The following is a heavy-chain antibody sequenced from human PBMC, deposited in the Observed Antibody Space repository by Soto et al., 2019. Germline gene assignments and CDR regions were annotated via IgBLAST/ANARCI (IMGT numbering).Heavy chain of an antibody. CDR3: ARGDGYNSYYFDY. CDR1: GFTFRDYY. CDR2: ISSSGSTI. D-gene: IGHD5-12*01. Sequence: GGSLRLSCAVSGFTFRDYYMSWIRQAPGKGLEWVSYISSSGSTIYYADSVKGRFTISRDNAKNSLYLQMNSLRAEDTAVYFCARGDGYNSYYFDYWGQGTLVTVSS. J-gene: IGHJ4*02. V-gene: IGHV3-11*01.